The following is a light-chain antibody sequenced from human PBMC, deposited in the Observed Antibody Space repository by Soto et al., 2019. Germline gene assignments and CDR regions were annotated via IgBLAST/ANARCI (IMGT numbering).Light chain of an antibody. V-gene: IGLV2-14*01. CDR2: EAT. CDR3: SSYTSSATLV. CDR1: SSDLGAYNY. J-gene: IGLJ1*01. Sequence: QSALTQPASVSGSPGQSITISCTGTSSDLGAYNYVSWYQQHPGKVPRLMIYEATQRPSGVSHRFSGSKSGRTASLTISGLQAEDEADYYCSSYTSSATLVFGTGTKLT.